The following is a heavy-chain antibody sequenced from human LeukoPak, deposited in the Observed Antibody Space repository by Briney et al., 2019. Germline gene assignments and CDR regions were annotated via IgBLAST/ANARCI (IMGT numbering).Heavy chain of an antibody. J-gene: IGHJ4*02. CDR3: ARGPTGFGYNYFDY. Sequence: SETLSLTCTVSSGSISSYYWSWIRQPPGKGLEYIGYIYYSGSTNCSPSLKSRVTISVDTSKNQFSLKLSSVTAADTAVYYCARGPTGFGYNYFDYWGQGTLVTVSS. CDR2: IYYSGST. V-gene: IGHV4-59*01. D-gene: IGHD5-18*01. CDR1: SGSISSYY.